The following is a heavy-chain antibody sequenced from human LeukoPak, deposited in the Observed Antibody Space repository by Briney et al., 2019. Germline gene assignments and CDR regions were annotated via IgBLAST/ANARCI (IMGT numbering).Heavy chain of an antibody. J-gene: IGHJ3*02. CDR1: GYTFTGYY. CDR2: INPNSGGT. Sequence: ASVKVSCKASGYTFTGYYMHWVRQAPGQGLEWMGWINPNSGGTNYAQKFQGWVTMTRDTSISTAYMELSRLRSDDTAVYYCARESDYDSSGSDAFDIWGQGTMVTVSS. D-gene: IGHD3-22*01. CDR3: ARESDYDSSGSDAFDI. V-gene: IGHV1-2*04.